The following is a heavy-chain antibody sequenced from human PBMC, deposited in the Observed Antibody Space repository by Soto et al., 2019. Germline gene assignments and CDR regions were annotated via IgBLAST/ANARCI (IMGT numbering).Heavy chain of an antibody. V-gene: IGHV4-30-4*01. CDR2: IYYSGST. J-gene: IGHJ4*02. CDR3: ARDPIAAAGPFDY. D-gene: IGHD6-13*01. Sequence: TLSLTCTVSGGSISSGDYYWSWIRQPPGKGLEWIGYIYYSGSTYYNPSLKSRVTISVDTSKNQFSLKLSSVTAADTAVYYCARDPIAAAGPFDYWGQGTLVTVSS. CDR1: GGSISSGDYY.